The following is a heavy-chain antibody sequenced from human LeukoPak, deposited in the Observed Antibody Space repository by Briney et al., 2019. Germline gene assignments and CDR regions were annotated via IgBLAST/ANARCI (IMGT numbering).Heavy chain of an antibody. CDR3: ARVGVGYHFDY. Sequence: GGSLRLSCAASGFTFSSYWMHWVRQAPGKGLVWVARINTDGSRTNYADSVEGRFTISRDNAKNTLFLQMNSLRAEDTAVYFCARVGVGYHFDYWGQGTLVTVPS. CDR2: INTDGSRT. D-gene: IGHD3-22*01. V-gene: IGHV3-74*01. J-gene: IGHJ4*02. CDR1: GFTFSSYW.